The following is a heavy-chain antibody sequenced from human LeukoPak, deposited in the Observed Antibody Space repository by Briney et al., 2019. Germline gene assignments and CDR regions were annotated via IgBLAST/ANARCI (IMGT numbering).Heavy chain of an antibody. V-gene: IGHV3-23*01. CDR2: FSASGGST. J-gene: IGHJ4*02. CDR3: AKGNSGSYLMHFEY. Sequence: GGSLRHSCAASGFTFSSYAMSWVRQAPGKGLEWVSGFSASGGSTYYADSVKGRFTISRDNSKNTLYLQMNSLRAEDTAVYYCAKGNSGSYLMHFEYWGQGTLVTVSS. D-gene: IGHD1-26*01. CDR1: GFTFSSYA.